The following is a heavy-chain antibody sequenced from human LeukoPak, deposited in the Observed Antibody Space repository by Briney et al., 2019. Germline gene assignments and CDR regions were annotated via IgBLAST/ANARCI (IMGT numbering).Heavy chain of an antibody. CDR2: IYYSGTT. V-gene: IGHV4-31*03. CDR1: GGSISNGGYY. Sequence: SETLSLTCTVSGGSISNGGYYWTWIRQHPGKGLEWIGHIYYSGTTYYNPSLKSRVTISVDTSKNQFPLKLTSVTAADTAVYYCARDRGNDDFDIWGQGTMVTVSS. D-gene: IGHD3-10*01. CDR3: ARDRGNDDFDI. J-gene: IGHJ3*02.